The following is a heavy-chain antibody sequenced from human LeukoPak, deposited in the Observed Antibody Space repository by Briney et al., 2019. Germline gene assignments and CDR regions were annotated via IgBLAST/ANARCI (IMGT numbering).Heavy chain of an antibody. CDR2: IRYDGSNK. Sequence: GGSLRLSCAASGFTFSSYGMHWVRQAPGKGLEWVAFIRYDGSNKYYADSVKGRFTISRDNSKNTLYLQMNSLRAEDTAVYYCAKIPTNSSGWGYWGQGTLVTVSS. CDR1: GFTFSSYG. D-gene: IGHD6-19*01. J-gene: IGHJ4*02. CDR3: AKIPTNSSGWGY. V-gene: IGHV3-30*02.